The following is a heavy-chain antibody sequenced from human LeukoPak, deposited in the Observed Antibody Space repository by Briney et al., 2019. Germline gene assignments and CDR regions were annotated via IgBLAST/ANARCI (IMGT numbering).Heavy chain of an antibody. CDR3: ARDDRDGYNWGYYYYMDV. CDR1: GFTFSSYW. V-gene: IGHV3-74*01. J-gene: IGHJ6*03. D-gene: IGHD5-24*01. CDR2: INSDGSST. Sequence: GGSLRLSCAASGFTFSSYWMHWVRQAPGKGLVWVSRINSDGSSTSYADSVKGRFTISRDNAKNTLYLQMNSLRAEDTALYYRARDDRDGYNWGYYYYMDVWGKGTTVTVSS.